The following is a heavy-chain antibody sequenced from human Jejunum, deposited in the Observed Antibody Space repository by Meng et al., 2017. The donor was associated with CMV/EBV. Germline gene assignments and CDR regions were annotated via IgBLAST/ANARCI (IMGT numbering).Heavy chain of an antibody. CDR1: GFTFSSHS. CDR2: ITGSGGNT. Sequence: LSSSASGFTFSSHSMSWVRQAPGKGLKWVASITGSGGNTYYADSVKGRFTISRDNSKNTLYLQMNSLRADDTAVYYCARLSDSWGQGTRVTVSS. D-gene: IGHD2-15*01. CDR3: ARLSDS. J-gene: IGHJ4*02. V-gene: IGHV3-23*01.